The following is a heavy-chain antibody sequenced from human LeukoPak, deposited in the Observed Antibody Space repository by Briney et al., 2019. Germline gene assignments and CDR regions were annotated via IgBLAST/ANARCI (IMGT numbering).Heavy chain of an antibody. J-gene: IGHJ4*02. CDR3: ARHPFWSGSHLPAPE. D-gene: IGHD3-3*01. CDR2: IYYSGST. CDR1: GGSISSYY. V-gene: IGHV4-59*08. Sequence: PSETLSLTSTVSGGSISSYYWSWIRQPPGKGLEWIGYIYYSGSTNYNPSLKSRVTISVDTSKNQFSLKLSSVTAADTAVYYCARHPFWSGSHLPAPEWGQGTLVTVSS.